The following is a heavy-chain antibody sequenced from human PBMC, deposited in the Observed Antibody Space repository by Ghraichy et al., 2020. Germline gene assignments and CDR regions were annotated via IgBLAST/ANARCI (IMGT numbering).Heavy chain of an antibody. D-gene: IGHD6-13*01. V-gene: IGHV1-2*06. CDR1: GYTFTGYY. CDR2: INPNSGGT. J-gene: IGHJ5*02. Sequence: ASVKVSCKASGYTFTGYYMHWVRQAPGQGLEWMGRINPNSGGTNYAQKFQGRVTMTRDTSISTAYMELSRLRSDDTAVYYCARRGASTRRYSSSWYWFDPWGQGTLVTVSS. CDR3: ARRGASTRRYSSSWYWFDP.